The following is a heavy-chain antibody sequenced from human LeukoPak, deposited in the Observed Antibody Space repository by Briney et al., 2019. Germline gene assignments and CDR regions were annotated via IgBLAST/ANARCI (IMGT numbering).Heavy chain of an antibody. CDR1: GYTFTSYG. V-gene: IGHV1-18*01. D-gene: IGHD4-17*01. J-gene: IGHJ4*02. CDR3: ATGYGAGDY. CDR2: ISAYNGNT. Sequence: ASVKVSCKASGYTFTSYGICWVRQAPGQGLEWMGWISAYNGNTNYAQKLQGRVTMTTATSTSTADMELRRLRSDDTAVYYCATGYGAGDYWGQGTLVTVSS.